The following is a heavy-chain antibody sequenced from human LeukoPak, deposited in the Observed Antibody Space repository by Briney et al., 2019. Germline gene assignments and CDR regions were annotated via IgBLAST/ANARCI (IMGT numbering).Heavy chain of an antibody. CDR2: INPNSGGT. V-gene: IGHV1-2*02. J-gene: IGHJ5*02. Sequence: VASVKVSCKASGYTFTGYYMHWVRQAPGQGLEWMGWINPNSGGTSYAQKFQGRVTMTRDTSISTAYMELSRLRSDDTAVYYCARGSLNSGSYLYNWFDPWGQGTLVTVSS. CDR3: ARGSLNSGSYLYNWFDP. D-gene: IGHD1-26*01. CDR1: GYTFTGYY.